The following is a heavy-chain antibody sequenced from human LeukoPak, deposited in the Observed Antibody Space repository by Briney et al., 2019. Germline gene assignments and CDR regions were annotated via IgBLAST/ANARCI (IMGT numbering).Heavy chain of an antibody. CDR2: IYHSGST. CDR3: ARIHIVVVTAHDAFDI. CDR1: GYSISSGYY. Sequence: PSETLSLTCTVSGYSISSGYYWGWIRQPPGKGLEWIGSIYHSGSTYYNPSLKSRVTISVDTSKNQFSLKLSSVTAADTAVYYCARIHIVVVTAHDAFDIWGQGTMVTVSS. J-gene: IGHJ3*02. D-gene: IGHD2-21*02. V-gene: IGHV4-38-2*02.